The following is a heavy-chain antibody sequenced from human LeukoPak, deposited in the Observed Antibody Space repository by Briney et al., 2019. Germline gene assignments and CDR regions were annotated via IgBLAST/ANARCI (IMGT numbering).Heavy chain of an antibody. CDR2: IYSGGST. V-gene: IGHV3-66*01. Sequence: GGALRLSCAASGFTVSSNYMSWVRQAPGKGLEWVSVIYSGGSTYYADSVKGRFTISRDNSKNTLYLQMNSLRAEDTAVYYCAKDKTHYYDSGGHYPKFDYWGQGTLVSVSS. CDR1: GFTVSSNY. CDR3: AKDKTHYYDSGGHYPKFDY. D-gene: IGHD3-22*01. J-gene: IGHJ4*02.